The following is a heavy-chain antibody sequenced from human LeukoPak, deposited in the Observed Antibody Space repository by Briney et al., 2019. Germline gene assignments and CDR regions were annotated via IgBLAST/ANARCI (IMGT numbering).Heavy chain of an antibody. CDR3: ARAECSGGNCYSTPYYYYGMDV. J-gene: IGHJ6*02. D-gene: IGHD2-15*01. Sequence: ASVKVSCKASGYSFTGYYMHWVRQAPGQGLEWMGWINPNSGGTNYAQKFQGWVTLTRDTSISTAYMEVSRLKFDDTAVYYCARAECSGGNCYSTPYYYYGMDVWGQGTTVTVSS. V-gene: IGHV1-2*04. CDR2: INPNSGGT. CDR1: GYSFTGYY.